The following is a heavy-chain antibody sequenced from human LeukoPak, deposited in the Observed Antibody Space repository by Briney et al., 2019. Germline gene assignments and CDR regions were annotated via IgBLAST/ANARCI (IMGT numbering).Heavy chain of an antibody. V-gene: IGHV3-30-3*01. Sequence: GRSLRLSCAASGFTFSSYAMHWVRQAPGKGLEWVAAISYDGSNKYYADSVKGRFTISRDNSKNTLYLQMNSLRAEDTAVYYCARDWERDYYDSSGYLDYWGQGTLVTVSS. CDR2: ISYDGSNK. CDR3: ARDWERDYYDSSGYLDY. CDR1: GFTFSSYA. D-gene: IGHD3-22*01. J-gene: IGHJ4*02.